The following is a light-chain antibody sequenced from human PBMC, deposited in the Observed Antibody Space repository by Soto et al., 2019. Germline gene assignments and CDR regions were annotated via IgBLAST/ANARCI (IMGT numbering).Light chain of an antibody. CDR3: TSYVGNDIWV. J-gene: IGLJ3*02. CDR1: SSDVGAYKY. Sequence: QSALTQPPSASGSPGQSVTISCTGTSSDVGAYKYVSWYQQYPGKAPKLMIDEVTKPPSGVPDRCSGSKSGNTASLTVSGLQAEDEADYYCTSYVGNDIWVFGGGTKLTVL. V-gene: IGLV2-8*01. CDR2: EVT.